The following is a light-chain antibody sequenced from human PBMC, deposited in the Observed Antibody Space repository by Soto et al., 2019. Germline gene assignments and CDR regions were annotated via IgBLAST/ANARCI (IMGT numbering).Light chain of an antibody. V-gene: IGLV1-44*01. CDR3: AAWDDSLNVV. Sequence: SVLTQPPSASGTPGQMVTISCSGSSSNIGSNTVNWYQQLPGTAPKLLIYSNNQRPSGVPDRFSGSKSGTSASLAISGLQSEDEADYYCAAWDDSLNVVFGTGTKV. CDR1: SSNIGSNT. CDR2: SNN. J-gene: IGLJ1*01.